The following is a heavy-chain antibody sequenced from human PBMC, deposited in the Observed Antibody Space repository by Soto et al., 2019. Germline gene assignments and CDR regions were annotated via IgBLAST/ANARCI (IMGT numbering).Heavy chain of an antibody. V-gene: IGHV1-69*02. J-gene: IGHJ4*02. D-gene: IGHD6-25*01. CDR1: GGTFSSYT. Sequence: QVQLVQSGAEVKKPGSSVKVSCEASGGTFSSYTISWVRQAPGQGLEWMGRIIPILGIANYAQKFQGRVTITADKTTSTAYMVLSSLRSEDAAVYYCGRGRGMIGSRLGDFDYWGQGTLVTVSS. CDR3: GRGRGMIGSRLGDFDY. CDR2: IIPILGIA.